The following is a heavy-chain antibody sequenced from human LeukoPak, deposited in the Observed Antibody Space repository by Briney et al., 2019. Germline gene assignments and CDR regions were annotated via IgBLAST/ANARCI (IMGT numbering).Heavy chain of an antibody. J-gene: IGHJ3*02. D-gene: IGHD3-10*01. CDR1: GYTFTSYD. CDR2: MNPNSGNT. Sequence: KPGASVKVSCKASGYTFTSYDINWVRQATGQGLEWMGWMNPNSGNTGYAQKFQGRVTMARNTSISTAYMELSSLRSEDTAVYYCARRGKNRITMVRGVRAIDAFDIWGQGTMVTVSS. V-gene: IGHV1-8*01. CDR3: ARRGKNRITMVRGVRAIDAFDI.